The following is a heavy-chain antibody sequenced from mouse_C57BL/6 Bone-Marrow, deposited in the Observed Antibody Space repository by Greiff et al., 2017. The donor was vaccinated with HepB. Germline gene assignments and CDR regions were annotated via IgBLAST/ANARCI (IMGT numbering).Heavy chain of an antibody. Sequence: VQLQQSGAELVKPGASVKISCKASGYAFSSYWMNWVKQRPGKGLEWIGQIYPGDGDTNYNGKFKGKATLTADKSSSTAYMQLSSLTSEDSAVYFCARPSYYGSSYQYYFDYWGQGTTLTVSS. V-gene: IGHV1-80*01. CDR2: IYPGDGDT. CDR1: GYAFSSYW. D-gene: IGHD1-1*01. CDR3: ARPSYYGSSYQYYFDY. J-gene: IGHJ2*01.